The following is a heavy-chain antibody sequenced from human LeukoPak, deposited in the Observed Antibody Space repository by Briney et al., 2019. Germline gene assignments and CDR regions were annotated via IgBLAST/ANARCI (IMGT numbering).Heavy chain of an antibody. Sequence: SETLSLTRTVSGGSISSYYWSWIRQPPGKGLEWIGYIYYSGSTNYNPSLKSRVTISVDTSKNQFSLKLSSVTAADTAVYYCASAIAARPFDYWGQGTLVTVSS. D-gene: IGHD6-6*01. CDR1: GGSISSYY. CDR2: IYYSGST. CDR3: ASAIAARPFDY. V-gene: IGHV4-59*01. J-gene: IGHJ4*02.